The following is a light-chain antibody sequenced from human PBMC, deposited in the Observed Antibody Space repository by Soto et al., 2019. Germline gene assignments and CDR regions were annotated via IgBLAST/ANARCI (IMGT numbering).Light chain of an antibody. Sequence: QSALTQPPSMSGAPGQRVTISCTGSSSDIGAGYDIHWYQQFPGTAPKLLIYSNINRPSGVPDRFSGSKSGTSASLAITGLQAEDEADYYCQSYDSRLGGSKGVFGGGTQVTVL. CDR1: SSDIGAGYD. CDR2: SNI. J-gene: IGLJ3*02. V-gene: IGLV1-40*01. CDR3: QSYDSRLGGSKGV.